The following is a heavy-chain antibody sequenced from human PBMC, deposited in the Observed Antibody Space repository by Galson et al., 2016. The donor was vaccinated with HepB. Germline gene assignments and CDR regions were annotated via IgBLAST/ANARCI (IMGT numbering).Heavy chain of an antibody. CDR1: GSSSTTYW. CDR2: IYPGDSDA. J-gene: IGHJ4*02. Sequence: QSGAEVKKPGESLRISCTGSGSSSTTYWIGWVRQMPGKGLEWVGLIYPGDSDAKYSPSFEGQVTMSADMSTNTAYLQWSSLKASGAAIYYCARVVTMTGTPFDAWGQGTLVTVSS. V-gene: IGHV5-51*01. CDR3: ARVVTMTGTPFDA. D-gene: IGHD3-9*01.